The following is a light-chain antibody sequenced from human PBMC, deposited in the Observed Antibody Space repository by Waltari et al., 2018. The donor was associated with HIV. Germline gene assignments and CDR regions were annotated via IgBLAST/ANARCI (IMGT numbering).Light chain of an antibody. CDR2: DLT. Sequence: QSALTQPRSVSGSPGQSVTLSCTGTSSDVGGYNFSSWYQQPPGKAPQLMIYDLTERPSGVPDRFSGSKSGNTASLTISGLQAEDEADYYCCSFAGSYTWLFGGGTKLTVL. J-gene: IGLJ2*01. CDR1: SSDVGGYNF. CDR3: CSFAGSYTWL. V-gene: IGLV2-11*01.